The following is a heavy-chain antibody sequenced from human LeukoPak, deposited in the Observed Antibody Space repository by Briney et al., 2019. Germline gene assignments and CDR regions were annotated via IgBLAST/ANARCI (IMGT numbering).Heavy chain of an antibody. V-gene: IGHV3-21*04. Sequence: GGSLRLSCAASGFTFTGYWMSWVRQAPGKGLEWVSSISSSSSYIYYADSVKGRFTISRDNAKNSLYLQMNSLRAEDTAVYYCARDPTHRYCSSTSCRDAFDIWGQGTMVTVSS. CDR1: GFTFTGYW. J-gene: IGHJ3*02. D-gene: IGHD2-2*01. CDR2: ISSSSSYI. CDR3: ARDPTHRYCSSTSCRDAFDI.